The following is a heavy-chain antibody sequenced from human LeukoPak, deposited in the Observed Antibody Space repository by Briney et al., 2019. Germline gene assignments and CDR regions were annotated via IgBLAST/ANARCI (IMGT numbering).Heavy chain of an antibody. CDR1: GFTFSSYA. Sequence: GGSLRLSCAASGFTFSSYAMSWVRQAPWKGLEWVSAIRSSGGSTYYADSVKGRFTISRDNSKNTLYLQMNSLRAQDTAVYYCASQKAGFYDSSGSYWSQGTLVTVSS. D-gene: IGHD3-22*01. CDR3: ASQKAGFYDSSGSY. J-gene: IGHJ4*02. CDR2: IRSSGGST. V-gene: IGHV3-23*01.